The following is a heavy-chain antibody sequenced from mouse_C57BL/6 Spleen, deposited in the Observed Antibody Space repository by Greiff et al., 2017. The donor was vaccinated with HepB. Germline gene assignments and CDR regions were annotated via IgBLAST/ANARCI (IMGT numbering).Heavy chain of an antibody. CDR3: ARGFYDGYYVRYFDV. J-gene: IGHJ1*03. CDR2: IYPGDGDT. D-gene: IGHD2-3*01. CDR1: GYAFSSSW. Sequence: QVQLKESGPELVKPGASVKISCKASGYAFSSSWMNWVKQRPGKGLEWIGRIYPGDGDTNYNGKFKGKATLTADKSSSTAYMQLSSLTSEDSAVYFCARGFYDGYYVRYFDVWGTGTTVTVSS. V-gene: IGHV1-82*01.